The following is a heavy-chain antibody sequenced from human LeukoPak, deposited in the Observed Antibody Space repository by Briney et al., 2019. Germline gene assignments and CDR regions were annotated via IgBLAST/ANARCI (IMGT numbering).Heavy chain of an antibody. D-gene: IGHD1-26*01. CDR1: GFTFSSYA. CDR3: ARGYSGSYDPDYFDY. CDR2: IWYDGSNK. V-gene: IGHV3-33*08. J-gene: IGHJ4*02. Sequence: GGSLRLSCAASGFTFSSYAMSWVRQAPGKGLEWVAVIWYDGSNKYYADSVKGRFTISRDNSKNTLYLQMNSLRAEDTAVYYCARGYSGSYDPDYFDYWGQGTLVTVSS.